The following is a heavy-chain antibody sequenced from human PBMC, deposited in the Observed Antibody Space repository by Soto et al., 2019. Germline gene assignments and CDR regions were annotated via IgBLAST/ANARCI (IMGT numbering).Heavy chain of an antibody. Sequence: ASVKVSCKASGGTFSSYAISWVRQAPGQGLEWMGGIIPIFGTANYAQKFQGRVTITADESTSTAYMELSSLRSEDTAVYYCASDSYYYDSSGYYPYYYYYGMDVWGQGTTVTVSS. V-gene: IGHV1-69*13. J-gene: IGHJ6*02. D-gene: IGHD3-22*01. CDR3: ASDSYYYDSSGYYPYYYYYGMDV. CDR1: GGTFSSYA. CDR2: IIPIFGTA.